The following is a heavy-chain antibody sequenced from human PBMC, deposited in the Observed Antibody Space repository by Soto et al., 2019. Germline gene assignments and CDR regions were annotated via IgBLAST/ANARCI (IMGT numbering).Heavy chain of an antibody. J-gene: IGHJ4*02. V-gene: IGHV3-23*01. CDR1: GFTFISYA. CDR2: ISGSGGTT. Sequence: EVQLLESGGGLVQPGGSLGLSCAASGFTFISYAMSWFRQAPGKGLEWVPAISGSGGTTYYADSVKGRFTISRDNSKNTLYLQMNSLRAEDPAVYYCAKDHRHWGQGTLVTVSS. CDR3: AKDHRH.